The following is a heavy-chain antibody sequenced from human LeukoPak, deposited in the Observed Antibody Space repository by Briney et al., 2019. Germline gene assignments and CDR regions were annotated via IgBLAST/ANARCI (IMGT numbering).Heavy chain of an antibody. CDR1: GGSISSSSYY. D-gene: IGHD1-26*01. J-gene: IGHJ4*02. CDR3: ARGPWLLRHFDY. V-gene: IGHV4-39*07. CDR2: IYYSGST. Sequence: SETLSLTCTVSGGSISSSSYYWGWIRQPPGKGLEWIGSIYYSGSTYYNPSLKSRVTISVDTSKSQFSLKLSSVTAADTAVYYCARGPWLLRHFDYWGQGTLVTVSS.